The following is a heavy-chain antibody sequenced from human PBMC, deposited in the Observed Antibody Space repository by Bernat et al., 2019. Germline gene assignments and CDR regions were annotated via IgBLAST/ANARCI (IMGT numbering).Heavy chain of an antibody. Sequence: EVQLVESGGGLVKPGGSLRLSCAASGFTFSSYSMNWVRQAPGKGLEWVSSISSSSSYIYYADSVKGRFTISRDNAKNSLYLQMNSLRAEDTAVYYCARGCGGSCYFHDAFDIWGQGKMVTVPS. D-gene: IGHD2-15*01. J-gene: IGHJ3*02. CDR1: GFTFSSYS. V-gene: IGHV3-21*01. CDR2: ISSSSSYI. CDR3: ARGCGGSCYFHDAFDI.